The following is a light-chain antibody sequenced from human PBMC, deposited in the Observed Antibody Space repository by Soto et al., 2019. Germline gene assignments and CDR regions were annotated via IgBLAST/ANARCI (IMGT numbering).Light chain of an antibody. CDR3: SSYTSSSTLVV. V-gene: IGLV2-14*01. CDR2: DVS. CDR1: SSDFGAYNY. J-gene: IGLJ2*01. Sequence: QSVLTQPASVSGSPGQSITISCTGTSSDFGAYNYVSWYQQHPGKAPKLMIYDVSNRPSGVSNRFSGSKSGNTASLTISGLQAEDEADYYCSSYTSSSTLVVFGGGTQLTVL.